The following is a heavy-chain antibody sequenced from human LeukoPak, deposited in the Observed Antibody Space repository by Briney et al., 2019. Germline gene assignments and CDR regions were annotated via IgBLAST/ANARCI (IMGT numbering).Heavy chain of an antibody. CDR1: GFTFSNYW. V-gene: IGHV3-7*04. CDR2: IKQDGSEK. Sequence: GGSLRLSCAASGFTFSNYWMSWVRQAPGKGLEWVAKIKQDGSEKSYVDSVKGRFTISRDNAKNSLYLQMNSLRGEDTAVYYCARPYRSSWYGAFDIWGQGTIVTVSS. CDR3: ARPYRSSWYGAFDI. D-gene: IGHD6-13*01. J-gene: IGHJ3*02.